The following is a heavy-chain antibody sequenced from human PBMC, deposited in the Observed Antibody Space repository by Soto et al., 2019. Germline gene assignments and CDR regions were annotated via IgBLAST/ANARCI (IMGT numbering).Heavy chain of an antibody. CDR2: IYYSGST. CDR3: AGQWLRFNYYMDV. V-gene: IGHV4-31*03. Sequence: SETLSLTCTVSGGSISSGGYYWSWIRQHPGKGLEWIGYIYYSGSTYYNPSLKSRVTISVDTSKNQFSLKLSSVTAADTAVYYCAGQWLRFNYYMDVWGKGTTVTVSS. CDR1: GGSISSGGYY. J-gene: IGHJ6*03. D-gene: IGHD5-12*01.